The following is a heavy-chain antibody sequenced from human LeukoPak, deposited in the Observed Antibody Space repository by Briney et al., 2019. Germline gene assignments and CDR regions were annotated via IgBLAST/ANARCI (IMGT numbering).Heavy chain of an antibody. Sequence: GASVKVSCKASGGTFSSYAISWVRQAPGQGLEWMGGIIPIFGTANYAQKFQGRVTITADKSTSTAYMELSSLRSEDTAVSYCARENPQTREFDIWGQGKMVTVSS. CDR1: GGTFSSYA. V-gene: IGHV1-69*06. CDR3: ARENPQTREFDI. CDR2: IIPIFGTA. J-gene: IGHJ3*02.